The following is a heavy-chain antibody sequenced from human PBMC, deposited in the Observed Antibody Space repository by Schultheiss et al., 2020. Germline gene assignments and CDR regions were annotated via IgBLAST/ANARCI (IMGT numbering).Heavy chain of an antibody. CDR1: GGSISSYY. D-gene: IGHD3-22*01. J-gene: IGHJ4*02. CDR2: ISSSSSYT. V-gene: IGHV3-11*05. Sequence: LSLTCSVSGGSISSYYWSWIRQAPGKGLEWVSYISSSSSYTNYADSVKGRFTISRDNAKNSLYLQMNSLRAEDTAVYYCAREKDPYDSSGYQYWGQGTLVNV. CDR3: AREKDPYDSSGYQY.